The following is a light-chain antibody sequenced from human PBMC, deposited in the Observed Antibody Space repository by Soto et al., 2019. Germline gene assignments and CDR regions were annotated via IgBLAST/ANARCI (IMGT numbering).Light chain of an antibody. CDR2: DVI. CDR1: SSDVGGYNY. V-gene: IGLV2-8*01. Sequence: QSALTQPPSASGSPGQSVTISCIGTSSDVGGYNYVSWYQQHPGKAPKLMIYDVIKRPSGVPDRFSGSKSGNTASLTVSGLQAEDEADYYCTSYTSSSTHVFGTGTKVTVL. CDR3: TSYTSSSTHV. J-gene: IGLJ1*01.